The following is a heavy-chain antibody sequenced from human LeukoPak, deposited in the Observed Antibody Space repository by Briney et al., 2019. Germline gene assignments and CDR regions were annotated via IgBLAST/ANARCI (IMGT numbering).Heavy chain of an antibody. J-gene: IGHJ4*02. V-gene: IGHV3-33*01. CDR1: GFTFSNYG. D-gene: IGHD6-13*01. CDR2: IWSDGINK. Sequence: GRSLRLSCAASGFTFSNYGIHWVRQAPGKGLEWVAVIWSDGINKYYVDSVKGRFTISRDNSKNTLYLQMNSLRADDTAVYYYARSTYSSSSYYFDYWGQGSLVTVSS. CDR3: ARSTYSSSSYYFDY.